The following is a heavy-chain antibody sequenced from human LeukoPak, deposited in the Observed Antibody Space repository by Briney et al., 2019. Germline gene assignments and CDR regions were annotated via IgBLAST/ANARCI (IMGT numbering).Heavy chain of an antibody. J-gene: IGHJ5*02. D-gene: IGHD2-2*02. CDR2: INPNNGCT. Sequence: ASVKVSCKASGYTFIGYYMHWVRQAPGKGLEWKGWINPNNGCTNYAQKFQGRVTMTRDTSISTAYTELSRVRSDDTAVYYCARDAELGEDCSSTSCYTGSSWFDAWGQGTLVTVSS. CDR1: GYTFIGYY. V-gene: IGHV1-2*02. CDR3: ARDAELGEDCSSTSCYTGSSWFDA.